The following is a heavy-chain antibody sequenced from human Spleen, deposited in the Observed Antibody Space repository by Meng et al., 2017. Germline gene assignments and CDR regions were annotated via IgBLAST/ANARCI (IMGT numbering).Heavy chain of an antibody. CDR1: GFTFSSYW. V-gene: IGHV3-7*01. Sequence: GESLKISCAASGFTFSSYWMSWVRQAPGKGLEWVANIKQDGSEKYYVDSVKGRFTISRDNAKNSLYLQMNSLRAEDTAIYYCATLRHSAFDIWGLGTMVTVSS. CDR2: IKQDGSEK. CDR3: ATLRHSAFDI. J-gene: IGHJ3*02.